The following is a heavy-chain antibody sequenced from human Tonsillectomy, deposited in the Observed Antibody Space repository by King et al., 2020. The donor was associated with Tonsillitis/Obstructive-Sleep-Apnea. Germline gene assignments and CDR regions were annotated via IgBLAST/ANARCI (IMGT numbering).Heavy chain of an antibody. D-gene: IGHD3-10*01. J-gene: IGHJ4*02. CDR3: VRDRGSGTYPFDY. V-gene: IGHV3-33*01. CDR2: IWYDGSKK. CDR1: GFIFSSYG. Sequence: QVQLVESGGGVVQPGRSLRLSCAASGFIFSSYGMHWVRQAPGKGLEWVAVIWYDGSKKYYGDSVKGRFTISRDYSKNTLYLQMNSLRVEDTAVYYCVRDRGSGTYPFDYWGQGTLVTVSS.